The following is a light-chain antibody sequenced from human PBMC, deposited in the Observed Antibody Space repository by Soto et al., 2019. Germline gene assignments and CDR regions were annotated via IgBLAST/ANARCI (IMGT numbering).Light chain of an antibody. CDR2: NFL. CDR1: SSDVGGYNY. Sequence: QSALTQPASVSVSPGQSITISCTGTSSDVGGYNYVSWYQHHPGKAPKLIIYNFLNRPSGISNHFSGSKSGNTASLTISGLQAEDEADYYCSSYTSRSTVVFGGGTQLTVL. V-gene: IGLV2-14*03. J-gene: IGLJ7*01. CDR3: SSYTSRSTVV.